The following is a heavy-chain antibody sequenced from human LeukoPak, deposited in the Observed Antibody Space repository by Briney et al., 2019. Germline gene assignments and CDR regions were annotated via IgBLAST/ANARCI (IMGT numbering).Heavy chain of an antibody. Sequence: ETLSLTCTVSGGTISTYYWSWVRQPPGKGLEWVGYINYSGYTDYNASLKSRATISVDTSKNQLSLKLRSVTAADTAVDYCAGQYSSFQYWGQGSLVTASS. V-gene: IGHV4-59*01. CDR3: AGQYSSFQY. J-gene: IGHJ4*02. D-gene: IGHD6-6*01. CDR1: GGTISTYY. CDR2: INYSGYT.